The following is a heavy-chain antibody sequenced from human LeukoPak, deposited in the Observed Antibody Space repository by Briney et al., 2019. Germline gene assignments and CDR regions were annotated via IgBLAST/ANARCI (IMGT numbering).Heavy chain of an antibody. D-gene: IGHD3-22*01. J-gene: IGHJ4*02. CDR2: IYPNSGGT. V-gene: IGHV1-2*02. CDR1: GYTFTGYY. Sequence: ASVKVSCKASGYTFTGYYMHWVRQAPGQGLEWMGWIYPNSGGTNYAQKFQGRVTMTRDTSISTAYMELSRLRSDDTAVYYCATRNPNYYDSSAYLFHWGQGTLVTVSS. CDR3: ATRNPNYYDSSAYLFH.